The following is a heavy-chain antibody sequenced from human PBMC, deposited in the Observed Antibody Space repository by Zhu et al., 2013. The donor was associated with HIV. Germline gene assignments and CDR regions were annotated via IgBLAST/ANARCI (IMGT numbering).Heavy chain of an antibody. CDR1: GYTFTSYD. D-gene: IGHD1-26*01. CDR3: ARRVRSYSGSYYSDY. J-gene: IGHJ4*02. V-gene: IGHV1-18*01. CDR2: ISAYNGNT. Sequence: QVQLVQSGAEVKKPGASVKVSCKASGYTFTSYDINWVRQATGQGLEWMGWISAYNGNTNYAQKLQGRVTMTTDTSTSTAYMELRSLRSDDTAVYYCARRVRSYSGSYYSDYWGQGTLVTVSS.